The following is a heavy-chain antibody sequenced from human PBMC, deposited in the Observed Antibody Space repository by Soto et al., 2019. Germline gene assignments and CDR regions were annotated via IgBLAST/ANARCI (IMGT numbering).Heavy chain of an antibody. V-gene: IGHV3-23*01. CDR1: GFIFSNYA. D-gene: IGHD3-22*01. CDR3: ARDRDYYDSSGPGY. Sequence: PGGSLRLSCAASGFIFSNYAMSWVRQTRGKGLEWVSVASASGGTTYYADSVKGRFTISRDSAKNTLYLQMNSLRAEDTAVYYCARDRDYYDSSGPGYWGKGTLVSVSS. CDR2: ASASGGTT. J-gene: IGHJ4*02.